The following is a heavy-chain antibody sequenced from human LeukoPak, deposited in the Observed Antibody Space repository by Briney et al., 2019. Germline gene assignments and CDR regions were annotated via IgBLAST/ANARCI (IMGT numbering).Heavy chain of an antibody. V-gene: IGHV3-21*01. CDR1: GFTFSSYS. D-gene: IGHD4-17*01. CDR2: ISSSSSYI. J-gene: IGHJ6*03. CDR3: ARDYGDYEPGRHHYYYYYMDV. Sequence: GGSLRLSCAASGFTFSSYSMNWVRQTPGKGLEWVSSISSSSSYISYADSVKGRFTMSRDNAKKSLFLQMNSLRAEDTAVYYCARDYGDYEPGRHHYYYYYMDVWGKGTTVTVSS.